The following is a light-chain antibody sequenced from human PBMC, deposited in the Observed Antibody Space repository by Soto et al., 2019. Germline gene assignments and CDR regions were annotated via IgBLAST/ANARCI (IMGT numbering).Light chain of an antibody. CDR1: SSDVGSYNL. CDR2: EGS. J-gene: IGLJ1*01. V-gene: IGLV2-23*01. Sequence: QSALTQPASVSGSPGQSITISCTGTSSDVGSYNLVSWYQQHPGKAPKLMIYEGSKRPSGVSNRFSGSKSGNTDSLTISGLQDEDEADYYCCSYAGSSTPYVFGTGNKVTVL. CDR3: CSYAGSSTPYV.